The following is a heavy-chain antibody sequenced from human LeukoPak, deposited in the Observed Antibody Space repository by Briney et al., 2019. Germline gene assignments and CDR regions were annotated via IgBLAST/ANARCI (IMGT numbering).Heavy chain of an antibody. CDR3: ARSEYVWGITQPYYFDY. D-gene: IGHD3-16*01. J-gene: IGHJ4*02. V-gene: IGHV3-11*03. Sequence: GGSLRLSCAASGFTFSDYYMSWIRQAPGKGLEWISYISSSSSYINYADSVKGRFTISRDNAKNSLYLQMNSLRAEDTAEYYCARSEYVWGITQPYYFDYWGQGNLVTVSS. CDR2: ISSSSSYI. CDR1: GFTFSDYY.